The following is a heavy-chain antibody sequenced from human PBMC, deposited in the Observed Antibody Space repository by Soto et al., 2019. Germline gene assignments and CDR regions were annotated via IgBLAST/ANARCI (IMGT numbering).Heavy chain of an antibody. CDR3: ARGIATGQLDP. Sequence: SVKVSFQASRYTFTRYTMNWVRQAPGQRLEWMGWINPDNGNTKSSQKFQDRVIITRDTSASTAYMDLSSLRSEDTAVYYCARGIATGQLDPWGQGTLVTVSS. CDR2: INPDNGNT. V-gene: IGHV1-3*01. D-gene: IGHD2-15*01. CDR1: RYTFTRYT. J-gene: IGHJ5*02.